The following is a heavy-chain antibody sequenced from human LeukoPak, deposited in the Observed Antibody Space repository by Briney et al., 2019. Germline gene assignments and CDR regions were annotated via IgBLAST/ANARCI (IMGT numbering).Heavy chain of an antibody. Sequence: ASVKVSCKASGYTFTSYGISWVRQAPGQGLEWMGWISAYNGNTNYAQKLQGRVTMTTDTSTSTAYMELRSLRSDDTAVYYCARGVYGYYYYYGMDVWGQGTTVTVSS. CDR3: ARGVYGYYYYYGMDV. V-gene: IGHV1-18*01. J-gene: IGHJ6*02. D-gene: IGHD5/OR15-5a*01. CDR1: GYTFTSYG. CDR2: ISAYNGNT.